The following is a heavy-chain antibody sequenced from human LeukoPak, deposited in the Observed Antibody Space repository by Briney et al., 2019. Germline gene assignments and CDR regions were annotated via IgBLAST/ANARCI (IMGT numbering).Heavy chain of an antibody. CDR2: ISYDGSFK. CDR1: GFIFSTYG. D-gene: IGHD6-13*01. V-gene: IGHV3-30*18. J-gene: IGHJ4*02. Sequence: GGSLRLSCAASGFIFSTYGMHWIRQAPGKGPEWRALISYDGSFKDYADSVKGRFTVSRDNREKSLFLHMNSLRTDDTAFYYCAKGLSSSSWYVADSWGQGTLVTVSS. CDR3: AKGLSSSSWYVADS.